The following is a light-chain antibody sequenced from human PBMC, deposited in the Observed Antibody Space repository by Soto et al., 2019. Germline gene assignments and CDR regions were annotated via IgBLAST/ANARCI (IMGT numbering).Light chain of an antibody. Sequence: QSALTQPTSASGSPGQTVTISCTGTSSDVGGYNYVSWYQQYPGRAPKLMIYEVTKRPSGVPDRFPGSKSGNTASLTVSGLQAEDEADYYCSSDAASNNFYFVFGGGTQLTVL. J-gene: IGLJ3*02. V-gene: IGLV2-8*01. CDR2: EVT. CDR3: SSDAASNNFYFV. CDR1: SSDVGGYNY.